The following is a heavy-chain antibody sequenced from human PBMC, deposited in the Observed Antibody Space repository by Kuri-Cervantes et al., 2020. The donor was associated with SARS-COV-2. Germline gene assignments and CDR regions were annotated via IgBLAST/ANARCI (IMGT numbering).Heavy chain of an antibody. Sequence: ASVKVSCKASGYTLSDYGINWVRQAPGQGLEWMGWISVYNGNTNYAQKFQGRVTMTRDTSTSTVYMELSSLRSEDTAVYYCASCRFTRSRYQCYFDYWGQGTLVTVSS. D-gene: IGHD3-3*01. CDR2: ISVYNGNT. J-gene: IGHJ4*02. CDR3: ASCRFTRSRYQCYFDY. CDR1: GYTLSDYG. V-gene: IGHV1-18*01.